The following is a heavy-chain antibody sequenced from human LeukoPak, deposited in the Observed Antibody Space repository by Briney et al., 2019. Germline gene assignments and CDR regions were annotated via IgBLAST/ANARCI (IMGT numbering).Heavy chain of an antibody. CDR3: ARGGYSGYDLGIGFDY. CDR1: GGYISSSSYY. V-gene: IGHV4-39*01. J-gene: IGHJ4*02. Sequence: SESLSLTCTVSGGYISSSSYYCGWIRQPPGKGLEWIGSIYYSGSTYYNPSLKSRVTISVDTSKNQFSLKLSSVTAADTAVYYCARGGYSGYDLGIGFDYWGQGTLVTVSS. CDR2: IYYSGST. D-gene: IGHD5-12*01.